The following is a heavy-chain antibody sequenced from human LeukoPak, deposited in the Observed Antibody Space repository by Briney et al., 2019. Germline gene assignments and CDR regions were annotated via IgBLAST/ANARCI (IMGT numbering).Heavy chain of an antibody. CDR3: AKVHPGWFDP. V-gene: IGHV3-23*01. Sequence: GGSLRLFCAACGFPFSRFAMSGVPHAPGKGLEWVSPISVSGGSTYYADSVKGRFTISRDNSKNTLYLQMNSLRAEYTAVYYCAKVHPGWFDPWGQGTLVTVSS. CDR2: ISVSGGST. J-gene: IGHJ5*02. CDR1: GFPFSRFA.